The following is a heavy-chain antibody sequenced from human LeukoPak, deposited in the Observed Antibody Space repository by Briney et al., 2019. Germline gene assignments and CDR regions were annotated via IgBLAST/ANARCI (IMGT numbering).Heavy chain of an antibody. D-gene: IGHD1-26*01. V-gene: IGHV1-2*06. CDR3: ARDMVSGGSYSTRFDY. Sequence: ASVKVSCKASGGTFSSYAISWVRQAPGQGLEWMGRINPNSGGTNYAQKFQGRVTMTRDTSISTAYMELSGLTSDDTAVYYCARDMVSGGSYSTRFDYWGQGTLVTVSS. J-gene: IGHJ4*02. CDR2: INPNSGGT. CDR1: GGTFSSYA.